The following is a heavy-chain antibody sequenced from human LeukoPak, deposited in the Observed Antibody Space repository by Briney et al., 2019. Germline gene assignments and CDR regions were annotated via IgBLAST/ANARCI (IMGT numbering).Heavy chain of an antibody. Sequence: SETLSLTCTVSGGSISSYYWSWIRQPAGKGLEWIGRIYTSGSTNYNPSLKSRVTMSVDTSKNQFSLKLSSVTAADTAVYYCAREGEKWELLRHDAFDIWAKGQWSPSLQ. CDR3: AREGEKWELLRHDAFDI. J-gene: IGHJ3*02. CDR1: GGSISSYY. V-gene: IGHV4-4*07. CDR2: IYTSGST. D-gene: IGHD1-26*01.